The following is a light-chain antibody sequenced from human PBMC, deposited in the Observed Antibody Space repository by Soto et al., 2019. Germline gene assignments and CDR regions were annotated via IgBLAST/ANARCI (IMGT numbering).Light chain of an antibody. Sequence: QPVLTQPPSVYGAPGQRVTISCTGSSSNIGAGYDVHWYQQLPGTAPKLLIYGNSNRPSGVPDRFSGSKSGTSASLAITGLQAEDEADYYCQSYDSSLSALFGGGTKLTVL. CDR3: QSYDSSLSAL. V-gene: IGLV1-40*01. CDR2: GNS. J-gene: IGLJ3*02. CDR1: SSNIGAGYD.